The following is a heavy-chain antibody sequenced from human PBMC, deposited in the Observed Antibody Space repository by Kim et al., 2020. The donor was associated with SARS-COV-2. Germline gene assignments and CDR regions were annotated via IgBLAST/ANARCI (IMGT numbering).Heavy chain of an antibody. CDR2: IGWNSYNI. CDR1: GLTFDDYA. V-gene: IGHV3-9*01. D-gene: IGHD2-2*01. CDR3: AKVAGMSTSFDY. Sequence: GGSLRLSCAVSGLTFDDYAMHWVRQAPGKGLEWVSHIGWNSYNIEYADSVKGRFTISRDNAKNSLYLDMSSLRADDTALYYCAKVAGMSTSFDYWGRGTLVIVSS. J-gene: IGHJ4*02.